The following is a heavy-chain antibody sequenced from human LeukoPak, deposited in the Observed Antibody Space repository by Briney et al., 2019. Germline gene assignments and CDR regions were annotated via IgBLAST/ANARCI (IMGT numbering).Heavy chain of an antibody. Sequence: PSETLSLTCTVSGGSISSYYWSRIRQPPGKGLEWIGEINHSGSTNYNPSLKSRVTISVDTSKNQFSLKLSSVTAADTAVYYCARYGSSWSYYYYGMDVWGQGTTVTVSS. D-gene: IGHD6-13*01. CDR1: GGSISSYY. CDR3: ARYGSSWSYYYYGMDV. V-gene: IGHV4-34*01. J-gene: IGHJ6*02. CDR2: INHSGST.